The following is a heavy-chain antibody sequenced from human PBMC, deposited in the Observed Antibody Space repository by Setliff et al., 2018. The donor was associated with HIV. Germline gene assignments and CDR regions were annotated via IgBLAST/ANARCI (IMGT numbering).Heavy chain of an antibody. J-gene: IGHJ4*02. CDR1: GFTFSSYS. D-gene: IGHD1-1*01. CDR2: ISGNSSVV. CDR3: AKDYFLSPAIISLWTF. Sequence: PGGSLRLSCAASGFTFSSYSMNWVRQAPGQGLEWVSFISGNSSVVTYADSVKGRFTISRDNSKNTFNLQMNSLRAEDSAVYYCAKDYFLSPAIISLWTFWGKGTLVTVSS. V-gene: IGHV3-48*01.